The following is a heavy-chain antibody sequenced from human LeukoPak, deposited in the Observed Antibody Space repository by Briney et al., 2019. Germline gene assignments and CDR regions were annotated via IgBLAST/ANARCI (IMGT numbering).Heavy chain of an antibody. J-gene: IGHJ5*02. CDR2: IYTSGST. CDR3: ARMSGVVVAGTSWFDP. Sequence: PSETLSLTCTVSGGSISSGSYYWSWIRQPAGKGLEWIGRIYTSGSTNYNPSLKSRVTISVDTSKNQFSLKLSSVTAADTAVYYCARMSGVVVAGTSWFDPWGQGTLVTVSS. CDR1: GGSISSGSYY. V-gene: IGHV4-61*02. D-gene: IGHD6-19*01.